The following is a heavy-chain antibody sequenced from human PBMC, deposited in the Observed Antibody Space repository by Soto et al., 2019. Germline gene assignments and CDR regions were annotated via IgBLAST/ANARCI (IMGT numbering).Heavy chain of an antibody. Sequence: QLQLQESGSGLVKPSQTLSLTCAVSGGSISSGGYSWSWIRQPPGKGLGWIGNIYHSGSTYYNPSLKSRVTTSVDRSKNQFSLKLSSVTAADTAVYYCAAGGGLPRYYWGQGTLVTVSS. CDR2: IYHSGST. D-gene: IGHD5-12*01. J-gene: IGHJ4*02. CDR1: GGSISSGGYS. CDR3: AAGGGLPRYY. V-gene: IGHV4-30-2*01.